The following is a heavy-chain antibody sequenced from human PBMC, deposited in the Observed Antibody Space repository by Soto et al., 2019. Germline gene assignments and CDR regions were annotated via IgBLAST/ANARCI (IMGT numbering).Heavy chain of an antibody. D-gene: IGHD1-26*01. CDR3: ARATLVGANFDAFDI. CDR1: GASITSGGYY. CDR2: IYYSGTT. Sequence: TSETLSLTCTVSGASITSGGYYWTWIRQHPGKGLEWIGYIYYSGTTYYNPSLKSRFTISVDTSKNQFSLKLSSVTAADTAVYYCARATLVGANFDAFDIWGQGTTVTVS. J-gene: IGHJ3*02. V-gene: IGHV4-31*03.